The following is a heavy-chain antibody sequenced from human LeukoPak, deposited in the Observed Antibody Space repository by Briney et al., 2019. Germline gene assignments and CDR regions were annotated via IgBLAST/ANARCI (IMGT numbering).Heavy chain of an antibody. Sequence: GESLKISCKGSGYSFTSYWIGWVRQMPGKGLEWMGIMYPGDFDTRYSPSFQGQVTISVDKSISTVYLQWSSLKASDTAMYYCAQRGYDSSGWIAAFDIWGQGTMVTVSS. CDR1: GYSFTSYW. J-gene: IGHJ3*02. D-gene: IGHD3-22*01. CDR3: AQRGYDSSGWIAAFDI. V-gene: IGHV5-51*01. CDR2: MYPGDFDT.